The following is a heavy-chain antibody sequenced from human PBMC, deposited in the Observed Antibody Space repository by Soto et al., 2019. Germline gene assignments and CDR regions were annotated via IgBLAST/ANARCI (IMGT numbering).Heavy chain of an antibody. CDR3: ARELKGGIAAAGYDY. D-gene: IGHD6-13*01. Sequence: QVQLQQWGAGLLKPSETLSLTCAVYGGSFSGYYWSWIRQPPGKGLEWIGEINHSGSTNYNPSLKSRVTISVDTSKNQFSLKLSSVTAADTAVYYCARELKGGIAAAGYDYWGQGTLVTVSS. V-gene: IGHV4-34*01. CDR2: INHSGST. J-gene: IGHJ4*02. CDR1: GGSFSGYY.